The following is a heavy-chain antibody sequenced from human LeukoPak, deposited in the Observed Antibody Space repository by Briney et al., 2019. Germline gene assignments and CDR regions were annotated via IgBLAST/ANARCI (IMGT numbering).Heavy chain of an antibody. CDR1: GDSVSSNSAA. J-gene: IGHJ4*02. D-gene: IGHD3-9*01. V-gene: IGHV6-1*01. CDR2: TYYRSKWYN. CDR3: TRSSPISPYYDILTGYYIDYSSKEQEFDY. Sequence: SQTLSLTCAISGDSVSSNSAAWNWIRQSPSRGLEWLGRTYYRSKWYNDSAVSVKSRITINPDTSKNQFSLQVNSVTPEDTAVYYCTRSSPISPYYDILTGYYIDYSSKEQEFDYWGQGTLVTVSS.